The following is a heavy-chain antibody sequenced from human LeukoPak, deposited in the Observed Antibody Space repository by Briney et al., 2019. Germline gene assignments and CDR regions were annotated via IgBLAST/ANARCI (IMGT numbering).Heavy chain of an antibody. Sequence: GGSRRLSCAASGFTVSSNYMNWVRQAPGKGLEWVSVIYSDGSTFYADSVKGRFTISRDSSKNTLFVQMNSLKPEDTAVYYCAGDPGLRNGMDVWGLGTTVTVSS. V-gene: IGHV3-66*02. CDR1: GFTVSSNY. J-gene: IGHJ6*02. CDR3: AGDPGLRNGMDV. CDR2: IYSDGST. D-gene: IGHD2-8*01.